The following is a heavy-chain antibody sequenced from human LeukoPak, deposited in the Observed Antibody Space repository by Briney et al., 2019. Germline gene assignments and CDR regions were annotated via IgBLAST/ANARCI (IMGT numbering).Heavy chain of an antibody. Sequence: VASVKVSCKASGGTFSSYAISWVRQAPGQGLEWMGIINPSGGSTSYAQKFQGRVTMTRDMSTTTVYMELSNLRSEDTAVYYCARDHAATAYNYYMDVWGKGTTVTVSS. V-gene: IGHV1-46*01. CDR1: GGTFSSYA. CDR2: INPSGGST. CDR3: ARDHAATAYNYYMDV. D-gene: IGHD6-13*01. J-gene: IGHJ6*03.